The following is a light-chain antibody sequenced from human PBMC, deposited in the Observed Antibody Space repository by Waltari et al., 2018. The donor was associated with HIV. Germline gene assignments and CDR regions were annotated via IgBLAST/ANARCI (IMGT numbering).Light chain of an antibody. J-gene: IGKJ1*01. Sequence: DIAMIQSPESLAVSPGEPASISCRSSQSLLHNNGHNYLDWYIQRPGQAPELLIYLASRRASGVPDRIAGSGSGTDFILKISRVEPEDVGVYYCMHGQQTPVFGQGTQVEV. CDR3: MHGQQTPV. CDR2: LAS. V-gene: IGKV2-28*01. CDR1: QSLLHNNGHNY.